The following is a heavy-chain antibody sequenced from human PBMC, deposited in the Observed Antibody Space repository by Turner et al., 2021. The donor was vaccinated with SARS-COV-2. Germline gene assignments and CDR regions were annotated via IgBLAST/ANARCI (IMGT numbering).Heavy chain of an antibody. D-gene: IGHD4-4*01. Sequence: QVQMVESGGGVVQHGRSLRLHRAASGFTFSCYGMHWVRQAPGMGLVWVAVISYYGNIKYYADSVKGRFTISRYNSKNTLYLQMNSLRAEDSAVYYCAKQLGLYSNPMYYFVYWGQGTLVTVSS. V-gene: IGHV3-30*18. CDR1: GFTFSCYG. CDR2: ISYYGNIK. CDR3: AKQLGLYSNPMYYFVY. J-gene: IGHJ4*02.